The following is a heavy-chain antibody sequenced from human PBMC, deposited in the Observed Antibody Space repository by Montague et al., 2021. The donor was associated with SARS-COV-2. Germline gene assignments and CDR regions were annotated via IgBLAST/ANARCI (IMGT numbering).Heavy chain of an antibody. Sequence: SLRLSCAASTLTVSSNYMSWVRQAPGKGLEWVSVIYKDGTTYYADSVKGRFTISRHNSKNTLFLQMNSLTAEDTAMYYCARTKDDYYDSSGPLDYWGQGTLVTVSS. CDR3: ARTKDDYYDSSGPLDY. D-gene: IGHD3-22*01. J-gene: IGHJ4*02. CDR1: TLTVSSNY. CDR2: IYKDGTT. V-gene: IGHV3-53*04.